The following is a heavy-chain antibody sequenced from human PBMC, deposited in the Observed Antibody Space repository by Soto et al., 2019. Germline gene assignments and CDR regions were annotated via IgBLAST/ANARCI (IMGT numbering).Heavy chain of an antibody. CDR1: RVTFSTYI. CDR3: ARDRITTRGDAFDL. Sequence: SVKVSCKAPRVTFSTYIISWVRQAPGQGLEWMGRIIPIPDITNYAQKFQGRVTVTADRSTSTAYMELTSLKSEDTAVYYCARDRITTRGDAFDLWGQGTMVTVSS. CDR2: IIPIPDIT. D-gene: IGHD3-3*01. J-gene: IGHJ3*01. V-gene: IGHV1-69*04.